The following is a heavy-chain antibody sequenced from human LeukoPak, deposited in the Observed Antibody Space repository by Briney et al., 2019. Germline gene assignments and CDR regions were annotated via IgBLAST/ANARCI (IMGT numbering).Heavy chain of an antibody. CDR2: FDPEDGET. CDR3: ATDGPGHVAFDI. V-gene: IGHV1-24*01. CDR1: GYTLTELS. Sequence: ASVKVSCKVSGYTLTELSMHWVRQAPGKGLEWMGGFDPEDGETIYAQKFQGRVTMTEDTSTDTAYMELSSLRSEDTAVYYCATDGPGHVAFDIWGQGTMVTVSS. J-gene: IGHJ3*02.